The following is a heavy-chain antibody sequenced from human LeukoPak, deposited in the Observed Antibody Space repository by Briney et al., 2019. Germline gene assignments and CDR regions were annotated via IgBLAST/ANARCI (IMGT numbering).Heavy chain of an antibody. J-gene: IGHJ2*01. V-gene: IGHV4-34*01. D-gene: IGHD1-7*01. CDR2: INHSGST. CDR3: ARDERSIERNWNYVWYFDL. CDR1: GGSFSGYY. Sequence: SETLSLTCAVYGGSFSGYYWSWIRQPPGKGLEWIGEINHSGSTNYNPSLKSRVTISVDASKNQFSLKLSSVTAADTAVYYCARDERSIERNWNYVWYFDLWGRGTLVTVSS.